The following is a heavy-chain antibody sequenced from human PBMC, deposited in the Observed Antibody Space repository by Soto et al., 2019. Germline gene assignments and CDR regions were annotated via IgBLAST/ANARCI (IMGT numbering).Heavy chain of an antibody. CDR3: ATLRGLGVVSPYFDY. CDR1: GSPISSYY. J-gene: IGHJ4*02. D-gene: IGHD3-3*01. Sequence: SETLSLTCTVSGSPISSYYWSWFRQPPGQGLEWVGYIYYTGTTTYNPSLKSRVSISVDASKSQFSLNLRSVTAADTAVYFCATLRGLGVVSPYFDYWGQGLMVT. V-gene: IGHV4-59*08. CDR2: IYYTGTT.